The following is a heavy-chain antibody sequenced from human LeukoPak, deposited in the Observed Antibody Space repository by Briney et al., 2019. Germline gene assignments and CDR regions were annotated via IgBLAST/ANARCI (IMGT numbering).Heavy chain of an antibody. D-gene: IGHD2-2*01. CDR1: GFTFSSYW. J-gene: IGHJ4*02. Sequence: GGSLRLSCAASGFTFSSYWMSWVRQAPGKGLEWVANIKQDGSEKYYVESVKGRFAISRDNAKNSLYLQMNSLRAEDTAVYYCARYRSTSNLFDYWGQGTLVTVSS. CDR2: IKQDGSEK. V-gene: IGHV3-7*01. CDR3: ARYRSTSNLFDY.